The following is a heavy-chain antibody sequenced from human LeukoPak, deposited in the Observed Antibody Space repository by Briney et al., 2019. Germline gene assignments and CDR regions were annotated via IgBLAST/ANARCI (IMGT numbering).Heavy chain of an antibody. CDR2: IIPIFGTA. Sequence: SVKVSCKASGGTFSSYAISWVRQAPGQGLEWMGGIIPIFGTANYAQKFQGRVTITADESTSTAYMELSSLRSEDTAVYYCARDSSGYPAAYYFDYWGQGTLVTVSS. V-gene: IGHV1-69*13. D-gene: IGHD3-22*01. J-gene: IGHJ4*02. CDR3: ARDSSGYPAAYYFDY. CDR1: GGTFSSYA.